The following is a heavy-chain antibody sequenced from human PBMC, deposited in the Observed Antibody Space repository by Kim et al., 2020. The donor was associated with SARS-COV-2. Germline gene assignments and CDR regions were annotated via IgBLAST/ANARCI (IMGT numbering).Heavy chain of an antibody. CDR2: ISGGGGST. CDR3: AKELRMTTQTSGWDFFDY. D-gene: IGHD4-17*01. Sequence: GGSLRLSCVASGFTFTTYAMNWVRQAPGKGLEWVSGISGGGGSTYYADSVKGRFTISRDSSKNTLYLQMNSLRAEDTAVYYCAKELRMTTQTSGWDFFDYWGQGTLVTASS. V-gene: IGHV3-23*01. J-gene: IGHJ4*02. CDR1: GFTFTTYA.